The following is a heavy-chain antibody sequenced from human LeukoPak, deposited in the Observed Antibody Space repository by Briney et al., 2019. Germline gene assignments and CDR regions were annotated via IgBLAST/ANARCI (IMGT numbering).Heavy chain of an antibody. CDR3: ARGAGLGELLPPSDY. CDR1: GYTFTSYY. D-gene: IGHD3-10*01. J-gene: IGHJ4*02. Sequence: ASVKVSCKASGYTFTSYYIHWVRQAPGQGLEWMGIINPSGGSTSYAQKFQDRVTMTRDTSTSTVYMELSSLRSEDTAVYYCARGAGLGELLPPSDYGGQGPLVTVSS. V-gene: IGHV1-46*01. CDR2: INPSGGST.